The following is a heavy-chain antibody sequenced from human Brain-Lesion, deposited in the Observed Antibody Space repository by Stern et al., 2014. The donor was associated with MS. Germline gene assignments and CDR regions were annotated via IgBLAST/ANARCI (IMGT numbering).Heavy chain of an antibody. J-gene: IGHJ4*02. CDR3: ARDKEDTNMAFRYFDN. D-gene: IGHD5-18*01. V-gene: IGHV4-61*02. CDR2: IYTTGST. Sequence: VQLVESGPGLVKPSQTLSLTCTVSGGSVGSGSYDWSWIRQPAGKGLEWIGRIYTTGSTYYNPSLKIRVSISIDTSKNQFSLHRPSVTAADTAVYYCARDKEDTNMAFRYFDNWGQGTLVTVSS. CDR1: GGSVGSGSYD.